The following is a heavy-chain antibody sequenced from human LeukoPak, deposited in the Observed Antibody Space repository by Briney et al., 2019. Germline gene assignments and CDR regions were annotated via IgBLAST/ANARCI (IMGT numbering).Heavy chain of an antibody. CDR2: IYYSGST. V-gene: IGHV4-59*01. Sequence: SETLSLTCTVSDGSITSNYWSWIRQPPGKGLEWIAYIYYSGSTNYNPSLKSRVTIPLDTSKNQFSLKLSSVTAADTAVYYCARVPGSIFGPGYMDVWGKGTTVTVS. CDR1: DGSITSNY. D-gene: IGHD3-3*01. CDR3: ARVPGSIFGPGYMDV. J-gene: IGHJ6*03.